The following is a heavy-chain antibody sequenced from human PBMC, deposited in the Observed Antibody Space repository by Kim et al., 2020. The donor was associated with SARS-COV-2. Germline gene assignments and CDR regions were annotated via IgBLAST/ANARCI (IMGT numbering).Heavy chain of an antibody. Sequence: GGSLRLSCAASGFTFSSYGMHWVRQAPGKGLEWVAVIWYDGSNKYYADSVKGRFTISRDNSKNTLYLQMNSLRAEDTAVYYCARDRGYSGSYWPYWGQGTLVTVSS. D-gene: IGHD1-26*01. CDR1: GFTFSSYG. CDR2: IWYDGSNK. J-gene: IGHJ4*02. V-gene: IGHV3-33*01. CDR3: ARDRGYSGSYWPY.